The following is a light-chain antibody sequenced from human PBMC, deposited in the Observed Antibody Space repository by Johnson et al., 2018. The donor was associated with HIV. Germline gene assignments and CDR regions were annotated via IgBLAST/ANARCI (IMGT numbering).Light chain of an antibody. V-gene: IGLV1-51*01. Sequence: QAVLTQPPSVSAAPGQKVTISCSGSSSNIGNNYVSWYQQLPGTAPKLLIYDNNKRPSGIPDRFSGSKSGTSATLGITGLQTGDEADYYCGTWDSSLGAPYVFGTGTKFTVL. CDR1: SSNIGNNY. J-gene: IGLJ1*01. CDR3: GTWDSSLGAPYV. CDR2: DNN.